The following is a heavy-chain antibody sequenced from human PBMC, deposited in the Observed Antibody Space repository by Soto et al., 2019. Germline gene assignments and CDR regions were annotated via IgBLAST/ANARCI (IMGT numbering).Heavy chain of an antibody. CDR2: IYYSGST. CDR1: GGSISSYY. V-gene: IGHV4-59*01. Sequence: TSETLSLTCTVSGGSISSYYWSWIRQPPGKGLEWIGYIYYSGSTNYNPSLKSRVTMTTDTSTSTAYMELRSLRSDDTAVYYCARDRGVVVPAAYHFDYWGQGTLVTVSS. CDR3: ARDRGVVVPAAYHFDY. J-gene: IGHJ4*02. D-gene: IGHD2-2*01.